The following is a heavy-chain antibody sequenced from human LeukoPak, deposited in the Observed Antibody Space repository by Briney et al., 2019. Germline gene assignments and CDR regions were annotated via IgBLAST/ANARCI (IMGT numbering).Heavy chain of an antibody. CDR1: GYSISSGYY. D-gene: IGHD3-22*01. V-gene: IGHV4-38-2*02. J-gene: IGHJ4*02. CDR2: IYHSGST. Sequence: SETLSLTCTVSGYSISSGYYWGWIRQPPGKGLEWIGSIYHSGSTYYNPSLKSRATISVDTSKYQLSLKVRSVTAADTAVYYCARGVKYYYDSSGYTILDYWGQGTLVTVSS. CDR3: ARGVKYYYDSSGYTILDY.